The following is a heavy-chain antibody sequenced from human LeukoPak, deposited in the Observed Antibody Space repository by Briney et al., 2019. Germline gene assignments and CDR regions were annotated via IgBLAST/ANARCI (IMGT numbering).Heavy chain of an antibody. Sequence: GGSLRLSCAASGFTFSSYSMNWVRQAPGKGLEWVSSISSSSSYIYYADSVKGRFIISRDNAKNSLYLQMNSLRAEDTAVYYCATLVVPARSVDYWGQGTLVTVSS. CDR2: ISSSSSYI. CDR1: GFTFSSYS. V-gene: IGHV3-21*01. CDR3: ATLVVPARSVDY. D-gene: IGHD2-2*01. J-gene: IGHJ4*02.